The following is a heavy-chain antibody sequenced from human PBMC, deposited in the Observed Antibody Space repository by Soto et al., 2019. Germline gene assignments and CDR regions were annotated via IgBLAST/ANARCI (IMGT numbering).Heavy chain of an antibody. CDR2: VYSNGYT. D-gene: IGHD3-10*01. CDR3: ARARRMTRGVLLDY. CDR1: GDSITNSY. V-gene: IGHV4-4*07. Sequence: QVHLQESGPGLVKPSETLSLNCSVSGDSITNSYWSWVRLPAGKGLQWIGRVYSNGYTIYNPSLNSRVTMSLDTANNQFSLDLTSVTAADTAIYCCARARRMTRGVLLDYWGLGTLVTVSS. J-gene: IGHJ4*02.